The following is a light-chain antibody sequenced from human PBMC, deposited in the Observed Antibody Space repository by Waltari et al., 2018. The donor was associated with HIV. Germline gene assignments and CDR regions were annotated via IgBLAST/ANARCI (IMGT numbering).Light chain of an antibody. CDR3: QQRASWPWT. Sequence: EVVLTQSPAILSLFPGDAATLSCRASQSVNNYLAWFQQRPGQSPRLLMYDASHRATGISGRFSGSGSDTEFKVTISSLEPEDFATYYCQQRASWPWTFGQGTRVERK. CDR1: QSVNNY. V-gene: IGKV3-11*01. CDR2: DAS. J-gene: IGKJ1*01.